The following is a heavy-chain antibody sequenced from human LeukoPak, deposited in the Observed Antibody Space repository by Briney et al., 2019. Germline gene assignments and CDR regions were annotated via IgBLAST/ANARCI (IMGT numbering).Heavy chain of an antibody. J-gene: IGHJ4*02. D-gene: IGHD3-22*01. CDR3: ARDQGYNSY. Sequence: ASVKVSCKASGGTFSSYAISWVRQAPGQGLEWMGRIIPILGIANYAQKFQGRVTMTRDTSTSTVYMELSSLRSEDTAVYYCARDQGYNSYWGQGTLVTVSS. CDR2: IIPILGIA. V-gene: IGHV1-69*04. CDR1: GGTFSSYA.